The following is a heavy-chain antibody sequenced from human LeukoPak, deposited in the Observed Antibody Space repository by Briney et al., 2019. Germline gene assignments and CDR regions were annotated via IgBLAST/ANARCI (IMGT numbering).Heavy chain of an antibody. Sequence: GGSLRLSCAGSGFTFSDFWMTRVRQTPGKGLEWVAFIRYDGSNKYYADSVKGRFTISRDNSKNTLYLQMNSLRAEDTAVYYCAKDRSGDWGQGTLVTVSS. V-gene: IGHV3-30*02. D-gene: IGHD3-10*01. CDR3: AKDRSGD. CDR1: GFTFSDFW. J-gene: IGHJ4*02. CDR2: IRYDGSNK.